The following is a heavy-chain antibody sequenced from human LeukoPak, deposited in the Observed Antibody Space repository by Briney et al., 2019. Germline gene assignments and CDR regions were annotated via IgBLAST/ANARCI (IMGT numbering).Heavy chain of an antibody. CDR3: AKRLASGSYYYDY. J-gene: IGHJ4*02. CDR2: ISGSGDWT. D-gene: IGHD3-10*01. CDR1: RFTFGSYA. Sequence: GGSLRLSWAASRFTFGSYAMSWVRQAPGKGLEWVSVISGSGDWTFFADSVKGRFTISRDSSKNTLYLQMNSLRAEDTAVYYCAKRLASGSYYYDYWGQGTLVTVSS. V-gene: IGHV3-23*01.